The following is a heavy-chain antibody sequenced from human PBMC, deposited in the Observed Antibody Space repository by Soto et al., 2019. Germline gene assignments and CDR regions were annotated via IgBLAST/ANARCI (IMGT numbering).Heavy chain of an antibody. CDR3: ARRSSSSWYEYYFDY. D-gene: IGHD6-13*01. V-gene: IGHV4-39*01. CDR1: GGSISSSSYY. J-gene: IGHJ4*02. Sequence: SETLSLTCTVSGGSISSSSYYWGWIRQPPGKGLEWIGSIYYSGSTYYNPSLKSRVTISVGTSKNQFSLKLSSVTAADTAVYYCARRSSSSWYEYYFDYWGQGTLVTVSS. CDR2: IYYSGST.